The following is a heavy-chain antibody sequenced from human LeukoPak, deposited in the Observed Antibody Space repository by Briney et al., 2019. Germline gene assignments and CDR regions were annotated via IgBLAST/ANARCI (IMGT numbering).Heavy chain of an antibody. CDR3: ARDSSAYTRHFDY. CDR1: GYIFVSFG. D-gene: IGHD3-22*01. V-gene: IGHV1-18*01. J-gene: IGHJ4*02. Sequence: ASVKVSCKASGYIFVSFGISWVRQAPRQGLEWVGWISAYNGNTNYAQKFRGRVTMTTDTSTNTAYMELRNLGSDDTAMYFCARDSSAYTRHFDYWGQGSLVTVSS. CDR2: ISAYNGNT.